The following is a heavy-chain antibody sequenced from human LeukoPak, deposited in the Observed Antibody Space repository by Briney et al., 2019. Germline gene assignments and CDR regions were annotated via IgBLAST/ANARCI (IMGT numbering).Heavy chain of an antibody. CDR3: ARHSRGYYDSTGYYYGSHAFDI. Sequence: SETLSLTCTVSGGSIISSTYYWGWIRQPPGKGLEWIGLIYYSRTIYYNPSLKSRVTISVDTSRNQFSLKLSSVTAADTAVFHCARHSRGYYDSTGYYYGSHAFDIWGQGTMVTVSS. CDR2: IYYSRTI. J-gene: IGHJ3*02. D-gene: IGHD3-22*01. V-gene: IGHV4-39*01. CDR1: GGSIISSTYY.